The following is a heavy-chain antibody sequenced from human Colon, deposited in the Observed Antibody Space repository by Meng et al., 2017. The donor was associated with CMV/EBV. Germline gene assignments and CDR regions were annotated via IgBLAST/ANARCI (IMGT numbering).Heavy chain of an antibody. J-gene: IGHJ6*02. CDR1: GFTFSNYY. CDR2: ISTTVTTM. D-gene: IGHD3-22*01. CDR3: ARDFRVAVPGSRGNSYYGMDV. V-gene: IGHV3-11*04. Sequence: GGSLRLSCAASGFTFSNYYMNWVRQAPGKGPEWISYISTTVTTMYYADSVKGRFTISRDNAKNSVYLQINSLRADDTAVYYCARDFRVAVPGSRGNSYYGMDVWGQGTTVTVSS.